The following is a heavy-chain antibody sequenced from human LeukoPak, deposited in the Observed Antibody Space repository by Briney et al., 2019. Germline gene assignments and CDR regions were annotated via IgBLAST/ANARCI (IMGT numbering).Heavy chain of an antibody. V-gene: IGHV3-66*01. CDR1: GFTVSSNY. CDR3: ARAEVFSYYGMDV. CDR2: IYSGGST. Sequence: GGSLRLSCAASGFTVSSNYMSWVRQAPGKGLEWVSVIYSGGSTYYADSVKGRFTISRDNSKSTLYLQMNSLRAEDTAVYYCARAEVFSYYGMDVWGQGTTVTVSS. J-gene: IGHJ6*02.